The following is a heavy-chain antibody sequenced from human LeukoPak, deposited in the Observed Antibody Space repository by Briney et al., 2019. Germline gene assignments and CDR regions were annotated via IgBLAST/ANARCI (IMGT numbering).Heavy chain of an antibody. J-gene: IGHJ6*02. Sequence: GASVKVPCKASGYTFTSYGISWVRQAPAQGLEWMGWISAYNGNTNYAQKLQGRVTMTTDTSTSTAYMELRSLKSNDTAVYYCARDQDTIFGVVTLYYYYGMDGWGQGTTVTVSS. D-gene: IGHD3-3*01. CDR3: ARDQDTIFGVVTLYYYYGMDG. CDR1: GYTFTSYG. CDR2: ISAYNGNT. V-gene: IGHV1-18*01.